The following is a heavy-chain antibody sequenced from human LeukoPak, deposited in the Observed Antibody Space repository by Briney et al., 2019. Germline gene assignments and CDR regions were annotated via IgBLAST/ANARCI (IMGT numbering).Heavy chain of an antibody. Sequence: SQTLSLTCAISGDSVSSNSAAWNWIRQSPSRGLEWLGRTYYRSMWYYDYAVSVKSRITINPDTSKNQFSLQLNSVTPEGTAVYYCARDLPTTAMRAFDIWGQGTMVTVSS. V-gene: IGHV6-1*01. CDR3: ARDLPTTAMRAFDI. D-gene: IGHD1-1*01. CDR1: GDSVSSNSAA. CDR2: TYYRSMWYY. J-gene: IGHJ3*02.